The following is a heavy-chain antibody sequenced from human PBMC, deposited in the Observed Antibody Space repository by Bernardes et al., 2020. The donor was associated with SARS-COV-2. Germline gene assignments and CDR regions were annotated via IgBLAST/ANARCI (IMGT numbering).Heavy chain of an antibody. V-gene: IGHV2-5*02. CDR2: IYWDDDK. J-gene: IGHJ5*02. CDR1: GFSLSTSGVG. D-gene: IGHD3-10*01. CDR3: AHRPVWFGDSHWFDP. Sequence: SGPTLVKPTQTLTLTCTFSGFSLSTSGVGVGWIRQPPGKALEWLVLIYWDDDKRYSPSLKSRLTITKDTSKNQVVLTMTNMDPVDTATYYCAHRPVWFGDSHWFDPWGQGTLVTVSS.